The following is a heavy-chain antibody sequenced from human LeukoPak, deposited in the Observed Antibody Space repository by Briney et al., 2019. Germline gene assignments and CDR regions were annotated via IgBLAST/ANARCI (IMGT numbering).Heavy chain of an antibody. Sequence: GGSLRLSCAASGFTFSDYYMSWIRQAPGKGLEWVSYISSSGSTIYYADSVKGRFTIPRDNAKNSLYLQMNSLRAEDTAVYYCARIKTGIAAAGPASDHFDYWGQGTLVTVSS. CDR1: GFTFSDYY. D-gene: IGHD6-13*01. J-gene: IGHJ4*02. CDR2: ISSSGSTI. CDR3: ARIKTGIAAAGPASDHFDY. V-gene: IGHV3-11*01.